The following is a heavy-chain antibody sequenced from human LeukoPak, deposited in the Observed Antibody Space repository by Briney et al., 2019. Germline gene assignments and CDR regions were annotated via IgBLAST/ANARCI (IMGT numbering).Heavy chain of an antibody. CDR1: GGSISSYY. CDR3: ARFVSRRIAAAGVWFDP. CDR2: IYYSGST. V-gene: IGHV4-59*06. Sequence: PSETLSLTCTVSGGSISSYYWSWVRQLPGKGLECIGSIYYSGSTYYNPSLKSRLTVSIDASQNQFSLRLNSVTAADTAVYYCARFVSRRIAAAGVWFDPWGQGTLVTVSS. D-gene: IGHD6-13*01. J-gene: IGHJ5*02.